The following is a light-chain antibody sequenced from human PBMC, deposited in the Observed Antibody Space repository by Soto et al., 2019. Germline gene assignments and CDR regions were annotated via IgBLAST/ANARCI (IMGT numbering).Light chain of an antibody. CDR1: SSDVGGYNY. CDR2: EVS. Sequence: QSVLTQPASVYGSPGQSITISCNGTSSDVGGYNYVSWYQQHPGKAPKLMIYEVSNRPSGVSNRFSGSKSGNTASLTISGLQAEDEADYYCSSYTSSRTLVSGGGTKLTVL. J-gene: IGLJ2*01. V-gene: IGLV2-14*01. CDR3: SSYTSSRTLV.